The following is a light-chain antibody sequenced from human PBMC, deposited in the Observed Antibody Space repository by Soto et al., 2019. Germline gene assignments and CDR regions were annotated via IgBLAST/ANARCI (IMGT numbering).Light chain of an antibody. CDR3: QQYGSSPRT. J-gene: IGKJ1*01. V-gene: IGKV3-20*01. CDR2: GAS. CDR1: QSVSSSY. Sequence: EIVLTQSPGTLSLSPGERATLSCRASQSVSSSYLAWYQQKPGQAPRLLIHGASSRATGIPDRFSGSGSGTDFTLTISRLEPEDFAVYYCQQYGSSPRTFCQGTKVEIK.